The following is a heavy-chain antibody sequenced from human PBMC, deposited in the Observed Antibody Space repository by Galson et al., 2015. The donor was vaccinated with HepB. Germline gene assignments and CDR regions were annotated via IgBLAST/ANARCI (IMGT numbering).Heavy chain of an antibody. CDR3: ARDGEGYSSGYYFDY. CDR1: GFTFSSYG. D-gene: IGHD3-22*01. J-gene: IGHJ4*02. V-gene: IGHV3-33*01. Sequence: SLRLSCAASGFTFSSYGMHWVRQAPGKGLEWVAVIWYDGSNKYYADSVKGRFTISRDNSKNTLYLQMNSLRAEDTAVYYCARDGEGYSSGYYFDYWGQGTLVTVSS. CDR2: IWYDGSNK.